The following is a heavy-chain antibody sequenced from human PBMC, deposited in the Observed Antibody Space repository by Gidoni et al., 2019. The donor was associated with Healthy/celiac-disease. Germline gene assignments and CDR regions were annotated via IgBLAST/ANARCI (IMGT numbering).Heavy chain of an antibody. V-gene: IGHV3-11*01. D-gene: IGHD4-17*01. CDR2: IRSSGSTI. CDR3: ARPSTVTCLDY. J-gene: IGHJ4*02. Sequence: GLTFSDYYMSWIRQAPGKGLGWVSYIRSSGSTIYYADSVKGRFTISRDNAKNSLYLQMNSLRAEDTAVYYCARPSTVTCLDYWGQGTLVTVSS. CDR1: GLTFSDYY.